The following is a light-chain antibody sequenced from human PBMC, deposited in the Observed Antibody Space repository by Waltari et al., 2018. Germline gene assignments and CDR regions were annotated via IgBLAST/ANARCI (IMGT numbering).Light chain of an antibody. Sequence: QSVLTQPPSASGTPGQRVTISFSGSSSNIGSNTVNCYQQLPGTAPKLLIDSNNQRPSGVPDRFSGSKSGTSASLAISGLQSEDEADYYCAAWDDSLNVYYVFGTGTKVTVL. CDR1: SSNIGSNT. CDR3: AAWDDSLNVYYV. J-gene: IGLJ1*01. V-gene: IGLV1-44*01. CDR2: SNN.